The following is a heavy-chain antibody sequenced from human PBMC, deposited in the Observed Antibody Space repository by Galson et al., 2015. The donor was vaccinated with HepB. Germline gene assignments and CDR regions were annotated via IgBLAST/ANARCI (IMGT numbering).Heavy chain of an antibody. D-gene: IGHD6-13*01. CDR2: ISTNTGNP. Sequence: SVKVSCKASGYTFTSYAMNWVRQAPGQGLEWMGWISTNTGNPTYAQGFTGRFVFSLDTSVSTAYLQISSLKAEDTVVYYCARAAYSSSYRPLDDAFDIWGQGTMVTVSS. CDR3: ARAAYSSSYRPLDDAFDI. V-gene: IGHV7-4-1*02. CDR1: GYTFTSYA. J-gene: IGHJ3*02.